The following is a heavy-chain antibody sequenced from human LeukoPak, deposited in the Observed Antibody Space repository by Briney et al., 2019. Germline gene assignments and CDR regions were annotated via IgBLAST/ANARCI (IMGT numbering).Heavy chain of an antibody. CDR2: ISYDGSNK. J-gene: IGHJ6*02. D-gene: IGHD1-26*01. Sequence: GGSLRLSCAASGFTFSSYGMHWVRQAPGKGLEWVAVISYDGSNKYYADSVKGRFTISRDNSKNTLYLQMNSLRAGDTAVYYCAKDGTPYYYGMDVWGQGTTVTVSS. V-gene: IGHV3-30*18. CDR3: AKDGTPYYYGMDV. CDR1: GFTFSSYG.